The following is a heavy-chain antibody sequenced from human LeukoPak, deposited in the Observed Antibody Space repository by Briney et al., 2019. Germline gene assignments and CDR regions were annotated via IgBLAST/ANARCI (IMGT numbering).Heavy chain of an antibody. CDR2: ISYDGSNK. CDR1: GFTISSYA. V-gene: IGHV3-30-3*01. J-gene: IGHJ3*02. CDR3: AREQLGGYAFDI. D-gene: IGHD1-1*01. Sequence: GSLRLSCAASGFTISSYAMHWVRQAPGKGLEWVAVISYDGSNKYYADSVKGRFTISRDNSKNTLYLQMNSLRAEDTAVYYCAREQLGGYAFDIWGQGTMVTVSS.